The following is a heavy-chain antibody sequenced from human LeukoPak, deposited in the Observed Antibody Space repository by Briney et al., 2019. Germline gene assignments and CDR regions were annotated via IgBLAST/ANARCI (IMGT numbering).Heavy chain of an antibody. CDR3: ARVRYYYDSSGYSIPLFDY. CDR2: IYHSGST. V-gene: IGHV4-4*02. Sequence: SETLSLTCAVSGGSISSSNWWSWVRQPPGKGLEWIGEIYHSGSTNYNPSLKSRVTISVDKSKNQFSLKLSSVTAADTAVYYCARVRYYYDSSGYSIPLFDYWGQGTLVTVSS. J-gene: IGHJ4*02. CDR1: GGSISSSNW. D-gene: IGHD3-22*01.